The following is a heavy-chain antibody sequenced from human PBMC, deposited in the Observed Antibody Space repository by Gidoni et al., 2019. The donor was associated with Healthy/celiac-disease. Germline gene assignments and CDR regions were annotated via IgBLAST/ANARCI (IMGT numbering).Heavy chain of an antibody. CDR3: ARHSKIYDGGNSGWFDP. CDR2: IYYSGST. D-gene: IGHD2-21*02. J-gene: IGHJ5*02. Sequence: QLQLQESGPGLVKPSETLSLTCTVSGGSISSSSYYWGWIRQPPGKWLEWVGRIYYSGSTYYNPSLKSRVTISVDTSKNQFSLKLSSVTAADTAVYYCARHSKIYDGGNSGWFDPWGQGTLVTVSS. CDR1: GGSISSSSYY. V-gene: IGHV4-39*01.